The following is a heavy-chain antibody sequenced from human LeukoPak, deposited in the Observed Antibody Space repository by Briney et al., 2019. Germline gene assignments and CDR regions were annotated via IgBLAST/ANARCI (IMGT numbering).Heavy chain of an antibody. CDR1: GGSISSYY. V-gene: IGHV4-59*01. CDR2: IYYSGST. Sequence: SETLSLTCTVSGGSISSYYWSWIRQPPGKGLEWIGYIYYSGSTNYNPSLKSRVTISVDTSRNQFSLKLSSVAAADTAVYYCARAGQGQLVYYYYGMDVWGQGTTVTVSS. CDR3: ARAGQGQLVYYYYGMDV. D-gene: IGHD6-6*01. J-gene: IGHJ6*02.